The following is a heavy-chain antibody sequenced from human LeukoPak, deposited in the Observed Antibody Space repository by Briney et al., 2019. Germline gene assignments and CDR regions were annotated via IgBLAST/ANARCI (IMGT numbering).Heavy chain of an antibody. Sequence: GGSLRLSCAASGFTFDDYAMHWVRQAPGKGLEWVSGISWNSGSIGYADSVKGRFTISRDNAKNSLYLQMNSLRAEDMALYYCAKDLSSSPPHDAFDIWGQGTMVTVSS. D-gene: IGHD6-13*01. V-gene: IGHV3-9*03. J-gene: IGHJ3*02. CDR1: GFTFDDYA. CDR2: ISWNSGSI. CDR3: AKDLSSSPPHDAFDI.